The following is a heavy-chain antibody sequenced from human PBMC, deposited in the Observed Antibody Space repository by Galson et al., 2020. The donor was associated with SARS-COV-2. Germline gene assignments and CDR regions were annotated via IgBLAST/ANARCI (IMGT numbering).Heavy chain of an antibody. Sequence: GGSLRLSCTASGFTFGDYAMSWFRQAPGPGLEWVGFIRSKAYGGTTEYAASVKGRFTISRDDSKSIAYLQMNSLKTEDTAVYYCTRVDEGGYSGGWGDYWGQGTLGTVAS. CDR3: TRVDEGGYSGGWGDY. CDR1: GFTFGDYA. D-gene: IGHD6-19*01. V-gene: IGHV3-49*03. CDR2: IRSKAYGGTT. J-gene: IGHJ4*02.